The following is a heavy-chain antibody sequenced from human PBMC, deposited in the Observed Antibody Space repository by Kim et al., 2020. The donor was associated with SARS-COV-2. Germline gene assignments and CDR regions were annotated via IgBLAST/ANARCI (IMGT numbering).Heavy chain of an antibody. J-gene: IGHJ4*02. CDR2: VSWNSGNI. CDR1: GFTFDDYA. V-gene: IGHV3-9*01. D-gene: IGHD6-13*01. CDR3: AEGLDRSSWYLVDY. Sequence: GGSLRLSCAASGFTFDDYAMHWVRQAPGKGLEWVSGVSWNSGNIDYADSVKGRFTISRDNAKNSLYLHMNSLRDEDTALYYCAEGLDRSSWYLVDYWGQGTLVTVSS.